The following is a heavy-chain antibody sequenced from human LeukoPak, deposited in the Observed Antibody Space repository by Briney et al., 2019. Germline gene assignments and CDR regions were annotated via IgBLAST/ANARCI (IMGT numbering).Heavy chain of an antibody. CDR1: GYTFTGYY. V-gene: IGHV1-2*02. CDR3: ARDLGSIFGVVMKR. CDR2: INPNSGGT. D-gene: IGHD3-3*01. Sequence: ASVKVFCKASGYTFTGYYMHWVRQAPGQGLEWMGWINPNSGGTNYAQKFQGRVTMTRDTSISTAYMELSRLRSDDTAVYYCARDLGSIFGVVMKRWGQGTLVTVSS. J-gene: IGHJ4*02.